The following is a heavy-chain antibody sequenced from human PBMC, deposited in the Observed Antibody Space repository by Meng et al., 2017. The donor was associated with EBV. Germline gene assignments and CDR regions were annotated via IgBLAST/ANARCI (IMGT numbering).Heavy chain of an antibody. Sequence: VKLGAGVKKPGSSGKVSCKASGGTFSSYAISWGRQAPGQGLEWMGGIIPIFGTANYAQKFQGRVTITADESTSTAYMELSSLRSEDTAVYYCARATDNWNDGPYYWGQGTLVTVSS. D-gene: IGHD1-20*01. J-gene: IGHJ4*02. CDR2: IIPIFGTA. CDR3: ARATDNWNDGPYY. V-gene: IGHV1-69*01. CDR1: GGTFSSYA.